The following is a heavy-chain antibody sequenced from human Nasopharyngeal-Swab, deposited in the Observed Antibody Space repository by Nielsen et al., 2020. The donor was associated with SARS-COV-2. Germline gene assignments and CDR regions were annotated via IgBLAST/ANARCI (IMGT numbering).Heavy chain of an antibody. Sequence: WIRQPPGKGLEWIGTIYYSGSAYYNPSLKSRVAISVDTSKNQIFPNLSSVTAADSAVYYCARNPRSVQYTSTWYGEFDYWGQGTLVTVS. V-gene: IGHV4-39*01. D-gene: IGHD6-13*01. J-gene: IGHJ4*02. CDR3: ARNPRSVQYTSTWYGEFDY. CDR2: IYYSGSA.